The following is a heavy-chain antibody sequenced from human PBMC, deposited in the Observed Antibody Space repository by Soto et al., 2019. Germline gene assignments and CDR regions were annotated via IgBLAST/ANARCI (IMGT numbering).Heavy chain of an antibody. Sequence: PSETLSLTCAVSGGSFSGYSWSWIRQPPGKGLEWIGEINHSGSTNYNPSLKRRVTISVDTSKTQFYLKLSSVTAADTVVYYCVRAGDRIPSYRGSFDYWGQGSLVTVAS. J-gene: IGHJ4*02. CDR3: VRAGDRIPSYRGSFDY. V-gene: IGHV4-34*01. CDR2: INHSGST. CDR1: GGSFSGYS. D-gene: IGHD5-12*01.